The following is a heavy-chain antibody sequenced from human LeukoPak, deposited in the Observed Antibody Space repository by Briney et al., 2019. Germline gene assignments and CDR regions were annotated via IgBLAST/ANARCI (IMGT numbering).Heavy chain of an antibody. D-gene: IGHD3-22*01. Sequence: SETLSLTCAVYGGSFSGYYWSWIRQPPGKGLERIGEINHSGSTNYNPSLKSRVTISVDRSKNQFSLKLSSVTAADTAVYYCASGYYYDSSGYYHLDYWGQGTLVTVSS. CDR2: INHSGST. CDR3: ASGYYYDSSGYYHLDY. CDR1: GGSFSGYY. J-gene: IGHJ4*02. V-gene: IGHV4-34*01.